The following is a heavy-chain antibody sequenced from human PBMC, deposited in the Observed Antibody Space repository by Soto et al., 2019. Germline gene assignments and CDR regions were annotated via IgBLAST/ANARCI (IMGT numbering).Heavy chain of an antibody. Sequence: QVQLVESGGGVVQPGRSLRLSCAASGFTFSSYGMHWVRQAPGKGLEWVAVISYDGSNKYYADSVKGRFTISRDNSKNTLYLQMNSLRAEDTAVYYCAGGSGWYFGPPVYWGQGTLVTVSS. V-gene: IGHV3-30*03. J-gene: IGHJ4*02. D-gene: IGHD6-19*01. CDR3: AGGSGWYFGPPVY. CDR1: GFTFSSYG. CDR2: ISYDGSNK.